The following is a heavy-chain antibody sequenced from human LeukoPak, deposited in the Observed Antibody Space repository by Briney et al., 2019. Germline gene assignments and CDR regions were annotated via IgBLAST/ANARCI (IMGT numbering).Heavy chain of an antibody. V-gene: IGHV3-9*01. D-gene: IGHD6-13*01. CDR2: ISWNSGSI. Sequence: GGSLRLSCAASGFTFDDYAMHWVRQAPGKGLEWVSGISWNSGSIGYADSVKGRFTISRDNAKNSLYLQMNSLRAEDTALYYCAKDEDSSSWYYGGTFDYWGRGTLVTVSS. CDR1: GFTFDDYA. CDR3: AKDEDSSSWYYGGTFDY. J-gene: IGHJ4*02.